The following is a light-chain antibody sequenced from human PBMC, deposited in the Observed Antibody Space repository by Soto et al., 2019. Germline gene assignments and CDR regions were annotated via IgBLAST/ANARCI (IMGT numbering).Light chain of an antibody. CDR3: QQYGGSPRT. CDR2: GAS. J-gene: IGKJ1*01. V-gene: IGKV3-20*01. CDR1: QSVSSN. Sequence: IVMTQSPATLSVSPGERPTLSCRASQSVSSNLAWYQQKPGQAPRLLISGASTRATGIPDRISGSGSGTDFTLTISRLEPEDFAVYYCQQYGGSPRTFGQGTKVDIK.